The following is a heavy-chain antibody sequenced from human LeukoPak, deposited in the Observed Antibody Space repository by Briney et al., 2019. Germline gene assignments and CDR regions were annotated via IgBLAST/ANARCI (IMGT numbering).Heavy chain of an antibody. D-gene: IGHD6-19*01. J-gene: IGHJ6*02. Sequence: QPGGSLRHSCAASGFTLSRYAMTWVRPGPGKGLDWGSSIIGSGDSTFYVHPVKSRFTTSRDNSKNTAYLHMNGLRAEGTALYYFARVRSGLYMDVWGQGTTVTVSS. CDR2: IIGSGDST. CDR1: GFTLSRYA. V-gene: IGHV3-23*01. CDR3: ARVRSGLYMDV.